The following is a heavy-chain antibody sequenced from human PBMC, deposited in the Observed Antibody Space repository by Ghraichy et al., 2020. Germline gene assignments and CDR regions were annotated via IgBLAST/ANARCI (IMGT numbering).Heavy chain of an antibody. CDR1: GFTFSSYS. D-gene: IGHD4-17*01. CDR2: ISSSSSYI. V-gene: IGHV3-21*01. Sequence: WGSLRLSCAASGFTFSSYSMNWVRQAPGKGLEWVSSISSSSSYIYYADSVKGRFTISRDNAKTSLYLQMNSLRAEVTAVYYCARGVDYGDYRVDYWGQGTLVTVSS. CDR3: ARGVDYGDYRVDY. J-gene: IGHJ4*02.